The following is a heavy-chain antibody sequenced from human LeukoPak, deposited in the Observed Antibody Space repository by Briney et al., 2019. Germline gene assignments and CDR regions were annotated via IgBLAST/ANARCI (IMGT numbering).Heavy chain of an antibody. Sequence: EASVKVSCKASGGTFSSYTISWVRQAPGQGLEWMGRIIPILGIANYAQKFQGRVTITADKSTSTAYMELSSLRSEDTAVYYCARTGIAAAGPIDYWGRGTLVTVSS. CDR2: IIPILGIA. D-gene: IGHD6-13*01. J-gene: IGHJ4*02. CDR1: GGTFSSYT. CDR3: ARTGIAAAGPIDY. V-gene: IGHV1-69*02.